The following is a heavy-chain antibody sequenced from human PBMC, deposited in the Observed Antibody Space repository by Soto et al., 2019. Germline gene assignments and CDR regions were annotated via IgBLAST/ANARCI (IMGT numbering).Heavy chain of an antibody. Sequence: PGESLKISCQSSGSTFSTYWVAWVRQRPGKALEWLGLIYPDDSDTRYNPSFRGQVTISAEKSSSTIFLQWSSLKASDTATYYCARQRRDASDNCLLCPMDVCGQGTTFXVS. V-gene: IGHV5-51*01. CDR3: ARQRRDASDNCLLCPMDV. CDR2: IYPDDSDT. D-gene: IGHD2-21*01. CDR1: GSTFSTYW. J-gene: IGHJ6*02.